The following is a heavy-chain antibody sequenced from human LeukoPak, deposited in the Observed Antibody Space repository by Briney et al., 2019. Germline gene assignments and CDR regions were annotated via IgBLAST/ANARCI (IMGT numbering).Heavy chain of an antibody. CDR1: GGSISSSSYY. CDR3: ARDLVRSSWNYFDY. CDR2: IYYSGST. Sequence: PSETLSLTCTVSGGSISSSSYYWGWIRQPPGKGLEWIGSIYYSGSTYYNPSLKSRVTISVDTSENQFSLKLSSVTAADTAVYYCARDLVRSSWNYFDYWGQGTLVTVSS. J-gene: IGHJ4*02. D-gene: IGHD6-6*01. V-gene: IGHV4-39*07.